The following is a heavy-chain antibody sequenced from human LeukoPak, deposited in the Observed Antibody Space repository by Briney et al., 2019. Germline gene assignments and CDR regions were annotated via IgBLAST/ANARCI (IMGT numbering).Heavy chain of an antibody. V-gene: IGHV1-2*02. J-gene: IGHJ4*02. CDR3: ARDLPVPMVYATRPTDDY. CDR2: INPNSGGT. Sequence: ASVKVSCKASGYTFTGYYMHWVRQAPGQGLEWMGWINPNSGGTNYAQKFQGRVTMTRDTSISTAYMELCRLRSDDTAVYYCARDLPVPMVYATRPTDDYWGQGTLVTVSS. D-gene: IGHD2-8*01. CDR1: GYTFTGYY.